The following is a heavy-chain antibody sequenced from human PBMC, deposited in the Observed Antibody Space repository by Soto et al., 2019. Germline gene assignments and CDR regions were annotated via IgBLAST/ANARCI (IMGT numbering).Heavy chain of an antibody. V-gene: IGHV4-34*01. CDR3: ARGRGTMVRGVIIAYYYYYGMDV. Sequence: QVQLQQWGAGLLKPSETLSLTCAVYGGSFSGYYWSWIRQPPGKGLEWIGEINHSGSTNYNPSLNSRVTISVDTSKNQFSLKRSSVTAADTAVYYCARGRGTMVRGVIIAYYYYYGMDVWGQGTTVTVSS. D-gene: IGHD3-10*01. CDR1: GGSFSGYY. CDR2: INHSGST. J-gene: IGHJ6*02.